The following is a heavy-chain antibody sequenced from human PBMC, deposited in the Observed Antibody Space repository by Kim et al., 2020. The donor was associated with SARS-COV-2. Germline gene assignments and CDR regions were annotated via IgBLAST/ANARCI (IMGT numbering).Heavy chain of an antibody. V-gene: IGHV3-30*01. CDR3: AREFRSSGRAGTFDI. D-gene: IGHD3-22*01. Sequence: DPGKGRDTISRDNAKDTVSMQMNSLRAEDTAVYYCAREFRSSGRAGTFDIWGQGTMVTVSS. J-gene: IGHJ3*02.